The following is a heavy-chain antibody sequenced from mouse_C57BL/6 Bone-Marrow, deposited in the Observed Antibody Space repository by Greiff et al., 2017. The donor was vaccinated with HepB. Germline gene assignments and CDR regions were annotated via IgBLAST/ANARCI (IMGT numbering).Heavy chain of an antibody. V-gene: IGHV3-5*01. Sequence: EVKLQESGPGLVKPSQTVFLTCTVTGISITTGNYRWSWIRQFPGNKLEWIGYIYYSGTITYNPSLTSRTTITRDTPKNQFFLEMNPLTAEDTATYYCARERDVGYFDVWGTGTTVTVSS. CDR1: GISITTGNYR. CDR3: ARERDVGYFDV. D-gene: IGHD3-3*01. J-gene: IGHJ1*03. CDR2: IYYSGTI.